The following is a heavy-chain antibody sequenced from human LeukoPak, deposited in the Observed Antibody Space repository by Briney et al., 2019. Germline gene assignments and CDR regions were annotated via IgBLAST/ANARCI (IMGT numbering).Heavy chain of an antibody. CDR3: ARAPPRITIFGVGDWYFDL. Sequence: SETLSLTCTVSGGSISSGSYYWSWIRQPPGKGLEWIGEINHSGSTNYNPSLKSRVTISVDTSKNQFSLKLSSVTAADTAVYYCARAPPRITIFGVGDWYFDLWGRGTLVTVSS. J-gene: IGHJ2*01. D-gene: IGHD3-3*01. CDR2: INHSGST. CDR1: GGSISSGSYY. V-gene: IGHV4-39*07.